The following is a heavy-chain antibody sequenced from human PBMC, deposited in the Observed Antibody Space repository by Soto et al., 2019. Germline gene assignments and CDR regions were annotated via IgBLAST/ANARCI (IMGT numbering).Heavy chain of an antibody. CDR1: GFTFSSYW. CDR3: ASDIAAAGID. V-gene: IGHV3-74*01. Sequence: EVQLVESGGGLVQPGGSLRLSCAASGFTFSSYWMHWVRQVPGKGLVWVTHINSDGNTTTYADSVKGRFTISRDNAKNTLYLQMNSLRAEDTAVYYCASDIAAAGIDWGQGTLVTVSS. D-gene: IGHD6-13*01. J-gene: IGHJ4*02. CDR2: INSDGNTT.